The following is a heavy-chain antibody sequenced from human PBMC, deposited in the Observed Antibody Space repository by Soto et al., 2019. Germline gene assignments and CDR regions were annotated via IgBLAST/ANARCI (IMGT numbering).Heavy chain of an antibody. Sequence: SETLSLPGGGSGGSITSDWWHWIRQPPGKGLEWIGYIYYGAYTNYNPILKSRVTISGDTSMNQVSLKLNSVTTADTAVYYCARWDSNWFDPWGQGVLVTVSS. J-gene: IGHJ5*02. D-gene: IGHD1-26*01. CDR1: GGSITSDW. CDR2: IYYGAYT. CDR3: ARWDSNWFDP. V-gene: IGHV4-59*01.